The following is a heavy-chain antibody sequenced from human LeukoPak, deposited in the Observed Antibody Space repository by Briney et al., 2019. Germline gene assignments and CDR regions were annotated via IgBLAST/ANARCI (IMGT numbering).Heavy chain of an antibody. CDR2: VSDTGST. D-gene: IGHD1-26*01. CDR1: GGSIRSYF. Sequence: PSETLSLTCTVSGGSIRSYFWSWIRQPPGKGLEWIGFVSDTGSTNYNPSLKSRVSLSVDTSKNQFSLRLSSVTAADTAVYYCARDFRGSGAFDIWGQGTMVTVSS. CDR3: ARDFRGSGAFDI. V-gene: IGHV4-59*01. J-gene: IGHJ3*02.